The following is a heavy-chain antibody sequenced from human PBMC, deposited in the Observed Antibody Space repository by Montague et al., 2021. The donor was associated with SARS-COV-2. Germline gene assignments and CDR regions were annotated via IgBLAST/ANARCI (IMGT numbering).Heavy chain of an antibody. D-gene: IGHD2-2*01. CDR3: ARDNIVIVPPAIFYDS. Sequence: SLRLSCAASGSIFSNFWMSWVRQAPGKGLEWVANIKQDGSEKFYVDSVKGRFTISRDNAKNSLYLQMYSLRAEDTAVYFCARDNIVIVPPAIFYDSWGQGTLVTVSS. V-gene: IGHV3-7*01. CDR2: IKQDGSEK. CDR1: GSIFSNFW. J-gene: IGHJ4*02.